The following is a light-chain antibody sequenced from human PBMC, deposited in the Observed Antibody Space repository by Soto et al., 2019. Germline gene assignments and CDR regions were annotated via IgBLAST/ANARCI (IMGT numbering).Light chain of an antibody. J-gene: IGLJ1*01. CDR3: CSYAGTYTNYV. CDR2: EVT. CDR1: SSDVGIYNY. Sequence: QSALTQPASVSGSPGQSIAISCTGSSSDVGIYNYVSWYQQHPGKVPKLIIYEVTNRPSGVSNRFSGSKSGNTASLTISGLQAEDEADYYCCSYAGTYTNYVFGTGTKLTVL. V-gene: IGLV2-14*01.